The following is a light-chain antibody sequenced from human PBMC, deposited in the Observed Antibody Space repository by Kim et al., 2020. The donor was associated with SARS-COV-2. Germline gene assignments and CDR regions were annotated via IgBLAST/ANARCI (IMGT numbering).Light chain of an antibody. CDR3: HQRYSWPLA. J-gene: IGKJ1*01. V-gene: IGKV3-11*01. Sequence: EIVLTQSPATLSLSPGERATLSCRASQSVGNLLTWYQQKPGQAPRLLIYAAYKRATGIPARFSGSGSGTDFTLTISNLEPEDFAIYYCHQRYSWPLASGPGTKVDIK. CDR2: AAY. CDR1: QSVGNL.